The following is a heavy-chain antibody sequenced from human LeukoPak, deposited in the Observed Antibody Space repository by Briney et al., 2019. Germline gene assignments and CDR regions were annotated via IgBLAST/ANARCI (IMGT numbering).Heavy chain of an antibody. J-gene: IGHJ4*02. CDR1: GYTFTTYG. Sequence: GASVKVSCKASGYTFTTYGTSWVRQAPGQGLEWMGWISVYNGNTNFAQKLQGRVTLTTDTSTSAAYMELRSLRSDDTAVYYCARAYYYDSSDFYQDYWGQGTLVTVSS. D-gene: IGHD3-22*01. CDR3: ARAYYYDSSDFYQDY. V-gene: IGHV1-18*01. CDR2: ISVYNGNT.